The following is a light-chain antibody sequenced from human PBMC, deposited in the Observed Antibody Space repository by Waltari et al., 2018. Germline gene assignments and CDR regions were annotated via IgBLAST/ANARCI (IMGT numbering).Light chain of an antibody. CDR1: QSVSNNF. J-gene: IGKJ4*01. CDR2: GAS. CDR3: QQYDSIVLT. Sequence: CRASQSVSNNFLNWYQQKPGQAPRLLIYGASSRATGIPDRFSGSGSGTDFTLTISRLEPEDFAVYYCQQYDSIVLTFGGGTKVKI. V-gene: IGKV3-20*01.